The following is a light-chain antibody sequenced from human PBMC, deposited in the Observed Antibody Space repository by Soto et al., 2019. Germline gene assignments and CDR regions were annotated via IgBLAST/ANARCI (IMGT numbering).Light chain of an antibody. Sequence: EIVLTQSPGTLSLSPGERATLSCRASQSVSSSYLAWHQQKPGQAPRLLIYGASSRATGIPDRFSGSGSGADFTLTISRLEPEDFAVYYCHQYGISPPVTFGQGTRLEIK. CDR2: GAS. CDR3: HQYGISPPVT. CDR1: QSVSSSY. J-gene: IGKJ5*01. V-gene: IGKV3-20*01.